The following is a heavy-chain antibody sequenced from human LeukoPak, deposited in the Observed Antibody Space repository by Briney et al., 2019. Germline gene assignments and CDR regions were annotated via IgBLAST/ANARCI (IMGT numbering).Heavy chain of an antibody. Sequence: PGGSLRLSCATSGFPFSSYAMSWVRQAPGRGLQWVSSISGSGGRTNYADSVRGRFTISRDNSKNTLYLQMNSLRAEDTAAYYCAKDVRTYGDYADAFDLWGQGTMVTVSS. CDR3: AKDVRTYGDYADAFDL. D-gene: IGHD4-17*01. CDR1: GFPFSSYA. J-gene: IGHJ3*01. V-gene: IGHV3-23*01. CDR2: ISGSGGRT.